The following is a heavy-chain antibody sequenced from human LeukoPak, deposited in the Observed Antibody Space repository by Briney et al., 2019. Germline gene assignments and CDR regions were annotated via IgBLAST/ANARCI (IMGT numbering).Heavy chain of an antibody. Sequence: PSETLSLTCTVSGGSINSYYWSWIRQPPGKGLEWIGYISYSGSTNYNPSLKSRVTISVDTSKNQFFLKLSSVTAADTALYYCARGNANWGQGTLVTVFS. CDR1: GGSINSYY. CDR2: ISYSGST. J-gene: IGHJ4*02. CDR3: ARGNAN. V-gene: IGHV4-59*01.